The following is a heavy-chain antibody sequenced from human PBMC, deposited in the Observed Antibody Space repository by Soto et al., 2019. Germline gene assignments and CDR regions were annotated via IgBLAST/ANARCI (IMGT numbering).Heavy chain of an antibody. CDR3: AREPTESSGTYPQSKYYFDY. CDR1: GGSITSGPYY. J-gene: IGHJ4*02. D-gene: IGHD3-10*01. Sequence: PSETLSLTCTVSGGSITSGPYYWNWIRQHPGKGLEWIGSIYYSGYTYFNPSLKSRINISVDTSKNQVSLKLSSVTAADTAVYHCAREPTESSGTYPQSKYYFDYWGQGALVTVSS. V-gene: IGHV4-31*03. CDR2: IYYSGYT.